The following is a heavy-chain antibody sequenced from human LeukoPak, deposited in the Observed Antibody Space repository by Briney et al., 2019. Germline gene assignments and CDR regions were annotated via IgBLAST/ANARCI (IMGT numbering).Heavy chain of an antibody. CDR2: TNHSGST. D-gene: IGHD3-10*01. Sequence: SETLSLTCAVYGGSFSGYYWSWIRQPPGKGLEWIGETNHSGSTNYNPSLKSRVTISVDTSKNQFSLKLSSVTAADTAVYYCATVADYYGSGSPNDYWGQGTLVTVSS. CDR1: GGSFSGYY. CDR3: ATVADYYGSGSPNDY. J-gene: IGHJ4*02. V-gene: IGHV4-34*01.